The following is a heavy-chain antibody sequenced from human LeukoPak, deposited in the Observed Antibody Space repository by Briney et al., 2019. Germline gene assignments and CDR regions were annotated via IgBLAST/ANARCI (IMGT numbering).Heavy chain of an antibody. CDR1: GGSFSGYY. CDR3: ARQGDIVVVVAATDWFDP. CDR2: INHSGST. J-gene: IGHJ5*02. Sequence: PSETLSLTCAVYGGSFSGYYWSWIRQPPGKGLEWIGEINHSGSTNYNPSLKSRVTISVDTSKNQFSLKLSSVTAADTAVYYCARQGDIVVVVAATDWFDPWGQGTLVTVSS. D-gene: IGHD2-15*01. V-gene: IGHV4-34*01.